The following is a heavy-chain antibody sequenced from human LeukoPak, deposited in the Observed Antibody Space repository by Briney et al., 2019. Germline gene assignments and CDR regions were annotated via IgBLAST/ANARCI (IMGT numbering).Heavy chain of an antibody. D-gene: IGHD3-3*01. CDR2: ISNDSVDK. CDR1: GFMFSDYY. J-gene: IGHJ3*02. Sequence: GGSLRLSCVGSGFMFSDYYMSWIRQAPGKGLEWVSYISNDSVDKYYVDSVRGRFTISRDNAKKSMYLQMSGLRVEDTAVYYCARKDWVSGAVRAFDIWGQGTMVTVSS. V-gene: IGHV3-11*04. CDR3: ARKDWVSGAVRAFDI.